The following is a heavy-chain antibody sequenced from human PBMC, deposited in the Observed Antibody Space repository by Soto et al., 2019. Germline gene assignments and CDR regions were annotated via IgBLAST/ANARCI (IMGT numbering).Heavy chain of an antibody. CDR1: GGSIRGDGYY. CDR3: AGGSSKSWFDP. D-gene: IGHD6-6*01. V-gene: IGHV4-31*03. J-gene: IGHJ5*02. CDR2: IYYSGST. Sequence: SETLSLTCTVSGGSIRGDGYYWSWIRQHPGKGLEWIGYIYYSGSTYYNPSLKSRVSISADTSNNQFSLKLTSVTAADTAVYYCAGGSSKSWFDPWGQGTLVTVSS.